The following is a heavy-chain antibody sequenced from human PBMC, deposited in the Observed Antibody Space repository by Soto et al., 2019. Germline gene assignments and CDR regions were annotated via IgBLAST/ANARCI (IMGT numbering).Heavy chain of an antibody. D-gene: IGHD1-26*01. CDR3: ASQIVGATGGAFDI. V-gene: IGHV3-23*01. Sequence: GGSLRLSCAASGFTFSSYAMSWVRQAPGKGLEWVSAISGSGGSTYYADSVKGRFTISRDNSKNTLYLQMNSLRAEVTAVYYCASQIVGATGGAFDIWGQGTMVTVSS. CDR2: ISGSGGST. J-gene: IGHJ3*02. CDR1: GFTFSSYA.